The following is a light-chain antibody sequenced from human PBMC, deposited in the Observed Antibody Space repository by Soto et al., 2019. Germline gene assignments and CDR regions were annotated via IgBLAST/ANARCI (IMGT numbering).Light chain of an antibody. Sequence: DIQVTQSPSFLSASVGDRVTITCRASQGISSYLAWYQQKPGKAPKLLISAASTLQSGVPSRFSGSGSGTEFTLTISSLQPEDFATYYCQQLNNYPRTFGQGTKVDSK. V-gene: IGKV1-9*01. J-gene: IGKJ1*01. CDR1: QGISSY. CDR3: QQLNNYPRT. CDR2: AAS.